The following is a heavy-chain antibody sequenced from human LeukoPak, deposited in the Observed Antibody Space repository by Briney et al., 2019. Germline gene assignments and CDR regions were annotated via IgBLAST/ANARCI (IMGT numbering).Heavy chain of an antibody. V-gene: IGHV1-24*01. Sequence: ASVKVSCKFSGYTLTELSMHWVRQTPGKGLEWMGGLDPEDGETIYAQKFQGRVTMTTDTSTSTAYMELRSLRSDDTAVYYCARDIVVVPAAISDNWFDPWGQGTLVTVSS. CDR3: ARDIVVVPAAISDNWFDP. D-gene: IGHD2-2*02. CDR2: LDPEDGET. J-gene: IGHJ5*02. CDR1: GYTLTELS.